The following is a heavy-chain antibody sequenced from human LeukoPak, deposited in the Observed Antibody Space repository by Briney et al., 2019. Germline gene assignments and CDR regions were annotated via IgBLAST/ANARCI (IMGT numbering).Heavy chain of an antibody. CDR1: GYTFTGYY. CDR2: INPNSGGT. J-gene: IGHJ4*02. CDR3: ARVPVATIGWPVDY. D-gene: IGHD5-12*01. V-gene: IGHV1-2*02. Sequence: ASVKVSCKASGYTFTGYYMHWVRQAPGRGLEWMGWINPNSGGTNYAQKFQGRVTMTRDTSISTAYMELSRLRSDDTAVYYCARVPVATIGWPVDYWGQGTLVTVSS.